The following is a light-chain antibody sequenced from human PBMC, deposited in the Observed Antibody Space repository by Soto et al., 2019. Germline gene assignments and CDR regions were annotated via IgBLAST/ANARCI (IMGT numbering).Light chain of an antibody. CDR3: KQYGSSRGT. CDR2: GAY. CDR1: QSVSSSY. J-gene: IGKJ1*01. Sequence: EIVLTQSPGTLSLSPGDTATLSCRASQSVSSSYLVWYQQKPGQAHRLLIYGAYSRATGIQDRFSGSGSGTDFTLTIRRLEPEDFAVYYCKQYGSSRGTFGQGTKVDIK. V-gene: IGKV3-20*01.